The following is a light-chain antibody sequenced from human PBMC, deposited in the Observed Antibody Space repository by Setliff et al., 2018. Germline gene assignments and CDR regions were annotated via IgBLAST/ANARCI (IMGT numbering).Light chain of an antibody. CDR2: DVS. CDR1: SSDVGGYNY. CDR3: SSYTSSSTFV. V-gene: IGLV2-14*01. Sequence: QSVLTQPASVSGSPGQSITISCTGTSSDVGGYNYVSWYQQHQGKAPKLMIYDVSKRPSGVSNRFSGSKSGNTASLTISGLQAEDEADYYCSSYTSSSTFVFGTGTKVTVL. J-gene: IGLJ1*01.